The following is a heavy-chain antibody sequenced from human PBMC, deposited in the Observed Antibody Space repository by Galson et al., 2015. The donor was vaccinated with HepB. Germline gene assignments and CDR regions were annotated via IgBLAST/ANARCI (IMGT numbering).Heavy chain of an antibody. CDR3: ARDGGPASGGLDCHY. CDR1: GFDFSLYG. V-gene: IGHV3-33*01. D-gene: IGHD2-21*02. J-gene: IGHJ4*02. CDR2: IQYDDNRR. Sequence: SLRLSCAASGFDFSLYGVHWVRQAPGKGLEWVAVIQYDDNRRLYTDSVRGRFTISRDNTQNTVSLQMDSLRVEDTGTYYGARDGGPASGGLDCHYWGQGTRVTVSS.